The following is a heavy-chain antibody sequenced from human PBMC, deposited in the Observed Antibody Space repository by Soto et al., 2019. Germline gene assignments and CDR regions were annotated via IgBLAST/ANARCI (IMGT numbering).Heavy chain of an antibody. CDR2: IYYSGST. CDR3: ARDGKYYYGSGSYRPYYYYGMDV. D-gene: IGHD3-10*01. V-gene: IGHV4-31*03. J-gene: IGHJ6*02. Sequence: QVQLQESGPGLVKPSQTLSLTCTVSGGSISSGGYYWSWIRQHPGKGLEWIGYIYYSGSTYYNPSLKSRVTISVDTSKNRFSLKLSSVTAADTAVYYCARDGKYYYGSGSYRPYYYYGMDVWGQGTTVTVSS. CDR1: GGSISSGGYY.